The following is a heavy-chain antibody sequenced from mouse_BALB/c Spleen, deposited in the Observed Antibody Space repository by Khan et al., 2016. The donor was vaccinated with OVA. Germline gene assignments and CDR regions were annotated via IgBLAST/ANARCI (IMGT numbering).Heavy chain of an antibody. CDR2: IYPGDGDT. CDR3: ASYRYDYFDY. CDR1: GYTFTSYW. D-gene: IGHD2-14*01. Sequence: QVHVKQSGAELARPGASVKLSCKSSGYTFTSYWMQWIKQRPGQGLEWIGTIYPGDGDTRYTQKFKDKATLTADKSSNTAYMQLSNLASEDSAVYYCASYRYDYFDYGGQGTTLTVSS. V-gene: IGHV1-87*01. J-gene: IGHJ2*01.